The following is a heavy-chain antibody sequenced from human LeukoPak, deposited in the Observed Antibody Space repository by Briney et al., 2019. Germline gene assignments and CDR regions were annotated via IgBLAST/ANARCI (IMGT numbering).Heavy chain of an antibody. V-gene: IGHV3-74*01. Sequence: GGSLRLSCAASGFTFSSYWMHWVRQAPGKGLVWVSRINSDGSSTSYADSVKGRFTISRDNAKNTLYLHMNSLRAEDTAVYYCARGGGIVGATYYYYYMDVWGKGTTVTVSS. D-gene: IGHD1-26*01. J-gene: IGHJ6*03. CDR1: GFTFSSYW. CDR3: ARGGGIVGATYYYYYMDV. CDR2: INSDGSST.